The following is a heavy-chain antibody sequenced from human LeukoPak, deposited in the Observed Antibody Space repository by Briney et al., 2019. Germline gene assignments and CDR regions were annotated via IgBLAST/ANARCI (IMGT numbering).Heavy chain of an antibody. D-gene: IGHD3-10*01. CDR1: GFTFSSYW. Sequence: PGGSLRLSCAASGFTFSSYWMSWVRQAPGKGLEWVANIKQDGSEKYYVDSVKGRFTISRDNAKNSLYLQMNSLRAEDTAVYYCASDLRSYYFDYWGQGTLVTVSS. CDR3: ASDLRSYYFDY. V-gene: IGHV3-7*01. CDR2: IKQDGSEK. J-gene: IGHJ4*02.